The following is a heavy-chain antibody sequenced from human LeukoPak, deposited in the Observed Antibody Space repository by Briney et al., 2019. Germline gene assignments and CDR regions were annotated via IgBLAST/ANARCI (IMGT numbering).Heavy chain of an antibody. CDR2: IYYSGST. CDR3: ARGPEPLGEYYDSSGYYPYYFDY. Sequence: PSETLSLTCTVSGGSISGYYYNWIRQPPGKGLEWSGYIYYSGSTNYNPSLKSRVTISVDTSKNQFSLKLSSVTAADTAVYYCARGPEPLGEYYDSSGYYPYYFDYWGQGTLVTVSS. J-gene: IGHJ4*02. CDR1: GGSISGYY. V-gene: IGHV4-59*01. D-gene: IGHD3-22*01.